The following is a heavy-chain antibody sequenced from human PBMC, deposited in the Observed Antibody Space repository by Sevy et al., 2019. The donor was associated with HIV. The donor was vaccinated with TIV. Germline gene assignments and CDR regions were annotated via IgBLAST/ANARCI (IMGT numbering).Heavy chain of an antibody. CDR1: GFTFSSYS. CDR3: ARTLSGIPRQTYGMDV. Sequence: GGSLRLSCAASGFTFSSYSMNWVRQAPGKGLEWVSYISSSSSTIYYADSVKGRFTISRDNAKNSLYLQMNSLRAEDTAVYYCARTLSGIPRQTYGMDVWGQGTMVTVSS. CDR2: ISSSSSTI. V-gene: IGHV3-48*01. D-gene: IGHD6-13*01. J-gene: IGHJ6*02.